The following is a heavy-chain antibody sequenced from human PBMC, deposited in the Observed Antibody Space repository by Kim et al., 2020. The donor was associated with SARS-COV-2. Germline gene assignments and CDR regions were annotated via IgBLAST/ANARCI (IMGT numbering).Heavy chain of an antibody. CDR2: ISGSGAGT. D-gene: IGHD3-16*02. V-gene: IGHV3-23*01. CDR3: AKRGDYVLGSYRCDY. J-gene: IGHJ4*02. CDR1: GFTFSTYA. Sequence: GGSLRLSCAASGFTFSTYAMSWVRQAPGKGLEWVSAISGSGAGTYYADSVKGRFTISRDNSKNTLYLQMNSLRAEDTAVYYCAKRGDYVLGSYRCDYWGQGALVTVSP.